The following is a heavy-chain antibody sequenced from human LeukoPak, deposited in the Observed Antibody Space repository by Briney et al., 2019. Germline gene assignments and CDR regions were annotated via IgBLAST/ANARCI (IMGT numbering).Heavy chain of an antibody. Sequence: GGSLRLSCAASGFTFDDYAMHWVRQAPGKGLEWVSAISGSGGSTYYADSVKGRFTISRDNSKNTLYLQMNSLRAEDTAVYYCAKDRGYSGDYWGQGTLVTVSS. CDR2: ISGSGGST. CDR1: GFTFDDYA. CDR3: AKDRGYSGDY. V-gene: IGHV3-23*01. J-gene: IGHJ4*02. D-gene: IGHD2-15*01.